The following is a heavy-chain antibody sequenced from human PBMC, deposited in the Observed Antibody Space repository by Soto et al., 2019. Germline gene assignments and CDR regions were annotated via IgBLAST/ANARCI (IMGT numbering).Heavy chain of an antibody. CDR1: GGSISSGGYY. CDR3: ARGSHGSGSYYNEWSALDY. V-gene: IGHV4-31*03. Sequence: PSETLSLTCTVSGGSISSGGYYWSWIRQHPGKGLEWIGYIYYSGSTYYNPSLKSRVTISVDTSKNQFSLKLSSVTAADTAVYFCARGSHGSGSYYNEWSALDYWGQGTLVTVSS. J-gene: IGHJ4*02. D-gene: IGHD3-10*01. CDR2: IYYSGST.